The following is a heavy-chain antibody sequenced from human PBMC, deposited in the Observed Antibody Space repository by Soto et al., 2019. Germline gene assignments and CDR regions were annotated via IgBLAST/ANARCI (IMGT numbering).Heavy chain of an antibody. CDR1: GFTFSIYA. J-gene: IGHJ6*02. Sequence: GGSLRLSCAASGFTFSIYAMSWVRHAPGKGLEWVSAISGSGGSTYYADSVKGRFTISRDNSKNTLYLQMNSLRAEDTAVYYCAKEGPGNYYYYGMDVWGQGTTVTVSS. CDR3: AKEGPGNYYYYGMDV. V-gene: IGHV3-23*01. CDR2: ISGSGGST.